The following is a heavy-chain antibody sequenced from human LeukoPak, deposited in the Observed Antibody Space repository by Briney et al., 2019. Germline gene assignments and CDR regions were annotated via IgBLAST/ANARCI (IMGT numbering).Heavy chain of an antibody. CDR3: ARAGSNYEGIDY. CDR2: IYYSGST. D-gene: IGHD4-11*01. CDR1: GGSISSYY. V-gene: IGHV4-59*01. Sequence: SETPSLTCTVSGGSISSYYWSWIRQPPGKGLEWFGYIYYSGSTNYNPSLKSRVTISVDASKNQFSLKLSSVTAADTAVYYCARAGSNYEGIDYWGQGTLVTVSS. J-gene: IGHJ4*02.